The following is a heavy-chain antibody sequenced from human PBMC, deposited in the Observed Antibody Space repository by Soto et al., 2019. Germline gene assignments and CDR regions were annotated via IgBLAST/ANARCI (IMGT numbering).Heavy chain of an antibody. J-gene: IGHJ6*03. D-gene: IGHD5-12*01. V-gene: IGHV4-59*01. Sequence: SETLSLTCTVSGGSISSYYWSWIRQPPGKGLEWIGYIYYSGSTNYNPSLKSRVTISVDTSKNQFSLKLSSVTAADTAVYYCARVLDRSGYDYYYYYYMDVWGKGTTVTVSS. CDR1: GGSISSYY. CDR3: ARVLDRSGYDYYYYYYMDV. CDR2: IYYSGST.